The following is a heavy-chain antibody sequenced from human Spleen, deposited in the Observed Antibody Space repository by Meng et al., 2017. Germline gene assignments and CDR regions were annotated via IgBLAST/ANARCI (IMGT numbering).Heavy chain of an antibody. Sequence: GESLKISCAASGFTFSDYYMSWIRQAPGKGLEWVSYISSSGSTIYYADSVKGRFTISRDNSKNTLYLQMNSLRSEDTAVYYCARDPLHFDPWGQGTLVTVSS. V-gene: IGHV3-11*04. CDR3: ARDPLHFDP. CDR1: GFTFSDYY. CDR2: ISSSGSTI. J-gene: IGHJ5*02.